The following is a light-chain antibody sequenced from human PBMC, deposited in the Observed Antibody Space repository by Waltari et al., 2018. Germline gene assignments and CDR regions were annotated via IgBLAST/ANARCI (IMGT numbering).Light chain of an antibody. Sequence: DIVMTQSPESLPVSLGGRATIKCRSSQSLLFRSDNRNYLAWFQQKLGQSPRLLISCASSREAGVPDRFSGSGSGTEFTLTITDLHPEDVAVYYCQQYYASWTFGQGTKVELK. V-gene: IGKV4-1*01. CDR1: QSLLFRSDNRNY. J-gene: IGKJ1*01. CDR2: CAS. CDR3: QQYYASWT.